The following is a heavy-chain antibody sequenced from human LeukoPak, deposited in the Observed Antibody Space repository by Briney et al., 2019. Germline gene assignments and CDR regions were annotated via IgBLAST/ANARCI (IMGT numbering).Heavy chain of an antibody. Sequence: GGSLRLSCAASGFTFSSYWMRWVRQAPGKGLVWVSRINSDGSSTSYADSVKGRFTISRDNAKNTLYLQMNSLRAEDTAVYYCARVYAVGVSRGHFDYWGQGTLVTVSS. D-gene: IGHD3-16*01. V-gene: IGHV3-74*01. J-gene: IGHJ4*02. CDR1: GFTFSSYW. CDR2: INSDGSST. CDR3: ARVYAVGVSRGHFDY.